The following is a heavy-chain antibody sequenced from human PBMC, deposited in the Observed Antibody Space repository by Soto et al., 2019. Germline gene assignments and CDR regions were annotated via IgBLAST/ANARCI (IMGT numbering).Heavy chain of an antibody. V-gene: IGHV3-48*03. J-gene: IGHJ4*02. CDR1: GFAFSNYE. Sequence: PGGSLRLSCAASGFAFSNYEMNWVRQAPGKGLEWVSYISLSGPTIYYADSVKGRFTISRDDAKDSLYLEMDSLRADDTAVYYCARESFSASPNFFDYWGQGTLVTVS. CDR3: ARESFSASPNFFDY. CDR2: ISLSGPTI. D-gene: IGHD1-26*01.